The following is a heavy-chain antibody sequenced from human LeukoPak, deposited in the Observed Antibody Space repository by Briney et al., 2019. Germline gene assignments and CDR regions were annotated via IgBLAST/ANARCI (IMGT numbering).Heavy chain of an antibody. CDR3: AREGRQVALDV. CDR2: IYHSGST. CDR1: GYSISSGYY. V-gene: IGHV4-38-2*02. J-gene: IGHJ6*04. Sequence: SETLSLTCTVSGYSISSGYYWGWIRQPPGKGLEWIGSIYHSGSTYYNPSLKSRVTISVDTSKNQFSLKLSSVTAADTAVYYCAREGRQVALDVWGKGTTVTVSS.